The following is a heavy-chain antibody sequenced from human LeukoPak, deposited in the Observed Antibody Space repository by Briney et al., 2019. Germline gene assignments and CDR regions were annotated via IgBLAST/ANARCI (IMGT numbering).Heavy chain of an antibody. J-gene: IGHJ4*02. CDR3: ARTTTTFDD. D-gene: IGHD4-11*01. CDR1: GGSISSYY. Sequence: SETLSLTCTVSGGSISSYYWSWVRQPPGKGLEWIGYVSYDGSTNYSPSLKSRVTISLYTSKNQYCLNLSSVTTADTAVYYCARTTTTFDDWGQGTLVTVSS. CDR2: VSYDGST. V-gene: IGHV4-59*01.